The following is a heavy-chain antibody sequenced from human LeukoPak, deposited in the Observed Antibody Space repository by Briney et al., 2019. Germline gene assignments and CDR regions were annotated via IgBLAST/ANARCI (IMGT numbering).Heavy chain of an antibody. CDR3: ARRRDGSNYFDY. J-gene: IGHJ4*02. Sequence: GDSPKISCKGSGYSFTSYWIGWVRQMPGKGLEWMGIIYPALSGPRSSPSFQGQVTISADKSISTAYLQWSSLKASDTAMYYCARRRDGSNYFDYWGQGTLVTPSA. CDR1: GYSFTSYW. V-gene: IGHV5-51*01. CDR2: IYPALSGP. D-gene: IGHD5-24*01.